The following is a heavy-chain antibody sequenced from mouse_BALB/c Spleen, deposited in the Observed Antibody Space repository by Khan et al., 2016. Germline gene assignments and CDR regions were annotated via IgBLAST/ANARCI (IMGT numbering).Heavy chain of an antibody. J-gene: IGHJ2*01. CDR1: GFSITSGYG. V-gene: IGHV3-2*02. CDR2: ISYSGST. CDR3: ARTARIKY. D-gene: IGHD1-2*01. Sequence: EVKLLESGPGLVKPSQSLSLTCTVTGFSITSGYGWNWIRQFPGNKLEWMGYISYSGSTNYNPSLKSRISITLDTCKNQFFLQLISVTTEDTATYYCARTARIKYWGQGTTLTVSS.